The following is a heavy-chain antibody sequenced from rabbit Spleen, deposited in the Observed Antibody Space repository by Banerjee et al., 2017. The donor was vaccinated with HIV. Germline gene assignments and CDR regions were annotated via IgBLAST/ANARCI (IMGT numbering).Heavy chain of an antibody. CDR3: ARDSGSSFSSYGMDL. CDR1: GFSFSNKAV. Sequence: QEQLVESGGGLVQPGGSLKLSCKASGFSFSNKAVMCWVRQAPGKGLEWIACINAVTGKAVYASWAKGRFTFSKTSSTTVTLQMTSLTDADTATYFCARDSGSSFSSYGMDLWGPGTLVTVS. D-gene: IGHD8-1*01. V-gene: IGHV1S45*01. J-gene: IGHJ6*01. CDR2: INAVTGKA.